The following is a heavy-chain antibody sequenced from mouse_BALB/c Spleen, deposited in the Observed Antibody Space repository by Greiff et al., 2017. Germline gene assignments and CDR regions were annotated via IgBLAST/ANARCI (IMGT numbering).Heavy chain of an antibody. Sequence: EVKLMESGPSLVKPSQTLSLTCSVTGDSITSGYWNWIRKFPGNKLEYMGYISYSGSTYYNPSLKSRISITRDTSKNQYYLQLNSVTTEDTATYYCARGGDYRYEDAMDYWGQGTSVTVSS. CDR1: GDSITSGY. CDR2: ISYSGST. J-gene: IGHJ4*01. CDR3: ARGGDYRYEDAMDY. D-gene: IGHD2-14*01. V-gene: IGHV3-8*02.